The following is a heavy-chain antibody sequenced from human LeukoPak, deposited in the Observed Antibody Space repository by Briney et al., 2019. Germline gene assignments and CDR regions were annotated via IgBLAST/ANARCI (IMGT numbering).Heavy chain of an antibody. CDR2: IYDRGTT. CDR1: AGSISIYY. CDR3: ERAGGSGSYWGVYFDY. Sequence: PETLSLTCTVSAGSISIYYSSWSRQPPGKGREWIGYIYDRGTTNNNPSLKSRVPISVETCKNQFSLTMRYVNAAEPAVYYCERAGGSGSYWGVYFDYWGQGNLVTVSS. D-gene: IGHD3-10*01. V-gene: IGHV4-59*01. J-gene: IGHJ4*02.